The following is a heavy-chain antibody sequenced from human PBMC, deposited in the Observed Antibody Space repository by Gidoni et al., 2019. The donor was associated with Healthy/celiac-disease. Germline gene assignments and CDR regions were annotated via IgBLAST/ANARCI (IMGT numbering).Heavy chain of an antibody. CDR3: ARLYGSGSYFDY. V-gene: IGHV4-59*08. D-gene: IGHD3-10*01. CDR2: IYYSGST. J-gene: IGHJ4*02. Sequence: QLQLQESGPGLVKPSETLSLTSPVSCGSISSYSWSWIRQPPGKGLEWIGYIYYSGSTNYNPSLKSRGTISVDTSKNQFSLKLSSVTAADTAVDYCARLYGSGSYFDYWGQGTLVTVSS. CDR1: CGSISSYS.